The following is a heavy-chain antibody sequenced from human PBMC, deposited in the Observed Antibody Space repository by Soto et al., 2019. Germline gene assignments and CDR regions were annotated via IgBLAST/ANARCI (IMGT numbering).Heavy chain of an antibody. J-gene: IGHJ6*02. V-gene: IGHV1-8*01. CDR2: MNPNSGKT. D-gene: IGHD2-2*01. CDR1: GYTFTSYD. CDR3: TREMPTRGMDV. Sequence: QVQLVQSGAEVKKPGASVKVSCKASGYTFTSYDINWVRQATGQGLEWMGWMNPNSGKTGYAQKFQGRVTMTRNTATTPAYMALSSLRSEDTAVYYCTREMPTRGMDVWGPGTTVTVSS.